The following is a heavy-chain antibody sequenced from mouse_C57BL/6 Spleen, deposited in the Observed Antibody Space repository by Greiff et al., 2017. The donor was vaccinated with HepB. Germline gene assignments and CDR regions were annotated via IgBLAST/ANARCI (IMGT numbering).Heavy chain of an antibody. D-gene: IGHD3-1*01. Sequence: EVKVVESGGGLVKPGGSLKLSCAASGFTFSDSGMHWVRQAPEKGLEWVAYISSGSSTIYYADTVKGRFTISRDNAKNTLFLQMTSLRSEDTAMYYCARGLNLDYWGQGTTLTVSS. CDR2: ISSGSSTI. V-gene: IGHV5-17*01. J-gene: IGHJ2*01. CDR1: GFTFSDSG. CDR3: ARGLNLDY.